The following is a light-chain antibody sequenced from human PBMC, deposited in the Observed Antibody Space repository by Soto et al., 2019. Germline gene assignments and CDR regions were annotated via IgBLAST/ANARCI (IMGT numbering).Light chain of an antibody. CDR2: DAS. CDR3: QQRSNWPRALT. CDR1: QSVSSY. V-gene: IGKV3-11*01. J-gene: IGKJ4*01. Sequence: EIVLTQSPGTLSLSPGEGATLSCRASQSVSSYLAWYQQKPGQAPRLLLYDASNRATGIPARFSGSGSGTDFTLTISSLEPEDFAVYYCQQRSNWPRALTFGGGTKVDIK.